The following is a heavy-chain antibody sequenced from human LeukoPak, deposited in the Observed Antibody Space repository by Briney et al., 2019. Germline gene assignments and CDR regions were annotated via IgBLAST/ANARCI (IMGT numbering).Heavy chain of an antibody. CDR2: IYTSGST. Sequence: SETLSLTCTVSGGSISSYYWSWIRQPPGKGLEWIGYIYTSGSTNYNPSLKSRVTISVDTSKNQFSLKLSSVTAADTAVYYCARDLGATDYWGQGTLGTVSS. J-gene: IGHJ4*02. V-gene: IGHV4-4*09. CDR3: ARDLGATDY. D-gene: IGHD1-26*01. CDR1: GGSISSYY.